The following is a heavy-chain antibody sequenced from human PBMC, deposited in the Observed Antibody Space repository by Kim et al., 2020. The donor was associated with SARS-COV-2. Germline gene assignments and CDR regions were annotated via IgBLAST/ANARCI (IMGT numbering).Heavy chain of an antibody. D-gene: IGHD4-17*01. J-gene: IGHJ4*02. CDR3: ALFTYGNYGLNC. V-gene: IGHV6-1*01. Sequence: DYAVSVKSRITINPDTSKNQFSLQLNSVTPEDTAVYYCALFTYGNYGLNCWGQGTLVTVSS.